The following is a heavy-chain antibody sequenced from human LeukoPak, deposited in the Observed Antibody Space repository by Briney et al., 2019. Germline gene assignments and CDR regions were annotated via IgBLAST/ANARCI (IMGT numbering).Heavy chain of an antibody. V-gene: IGHV3-48*01. Sequence: GGSLRLSCAASGFTFSSYWMHWVRQAPGKGLEWVSYISSSSSTIYYADSVKGRFTISRDNSKNTLYLQMNSLRAEDTAVYYCAGTAMVSLGYYYYMDVWGKGTTVTISS. CDR1: GFTFSSYW. CDR2: ISSSSSTI. J-gene: IGHJ6*03. D-gene: IGHD5-18*01. CDR3: AGTAMVSLGYYYYMDV.